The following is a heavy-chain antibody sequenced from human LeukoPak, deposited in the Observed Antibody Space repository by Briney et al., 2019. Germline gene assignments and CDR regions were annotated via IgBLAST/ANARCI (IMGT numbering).Heavy chain of an antibody. V-gene: IGHV3-33*01. CDR1: GFTFSSYG. Sequence: GGSLRLSCVASGFTFSSYGMHWVRQAQGKGLEWVAVIWYDGSNKYYADSVKGRFTISRDNSKNTLYLQVNSLRAEDTAVYYCARSGAYYYYYGMDAWGHGTTVTVSS. CDR2: IWYDGSNK. J-gene: IGHJ6*02. D-gene: IGHD1-26*01. CDR3: ARSGAYYYYYGMDA.